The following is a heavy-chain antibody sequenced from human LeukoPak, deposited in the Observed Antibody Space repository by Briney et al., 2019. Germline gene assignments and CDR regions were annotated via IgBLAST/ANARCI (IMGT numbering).Heavy chain of an antibody. D-gene: IGHD6-25*01. CDR2: TSSSSSHI. J-gene: IGHJ6*02. Sequence: GGALRLSCAASEFTFGSYTMNWVRQAPGKGLEWVSSTSSSSSHIYYADSVKGRFTISRDNAKNSLYLQMNSLRAEDTAVYYCARELSGNYYGMDVWGQGTTVTVCS. CDR3: ARELSGNYYGMDV. V-gene: IGHV3-21*01. CDR1: EFTFGSYT.